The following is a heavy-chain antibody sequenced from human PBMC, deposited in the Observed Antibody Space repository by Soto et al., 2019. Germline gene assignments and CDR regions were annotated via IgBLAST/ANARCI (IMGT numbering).Heavy chain of an antibody. CDR2: INAGNGNT. CDR3: ARDGAYSSGWYEVFDY. V-gene: IGHV1-3*01. J-gene: IGHJ4*02. Sequence: AASVKVSCKASGYTFTSYAMHWVRQAPGQRLEWMGWINAGNGNTKYSQKFQGRVTITRDTSASTAYMELSSLRSEDTAVYYCARDGAYSSGWYEVFDYWGQGTLVTVSS. D-gene: IGHD6-19*01. CDR1: GYTFTSYA.